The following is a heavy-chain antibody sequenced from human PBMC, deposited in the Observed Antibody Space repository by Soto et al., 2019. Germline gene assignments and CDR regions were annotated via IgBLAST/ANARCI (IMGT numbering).Heavy chain of an antibody. Sequence: EVQLLESGGGLVQPGGSLRLSCAASGFTFSSYAMNWVRQAPGKGLEWVSAISGSAATAHFADSVKGRFTISRDNSKNTRYLQMNSLRAEDTAVYYCARDRSYYDSSGSYAPPYWGQGTLVTVSS. CDR2: ISGSAATA. J-gene: IGHJ4*02. V-gene: IGHV3-23*01. D-gene: IGHD3-22*01. CDR1: GFTFSSYA. CDR3: ARDRSYYDSSGSYAPPY.